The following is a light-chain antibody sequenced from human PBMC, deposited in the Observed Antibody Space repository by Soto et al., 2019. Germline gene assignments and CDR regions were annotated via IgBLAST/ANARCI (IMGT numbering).Light chain of an antibody. V-gene: IGKV1D-16*01. CDR2: AAS. CDR3: QQYTKWPPIT. Sequence: DIQMTQSPSSLSASVGDRVTITCRASQCISIWLAWYQQRPGKDPTLLLYAASSMKTGVPPRFSGSGSGTAFTLTISSLQHADFALYYCQQYTKWPPITFGQGTRLEI. J-gene: IGKJ5*01. CDR1: QCISIW.